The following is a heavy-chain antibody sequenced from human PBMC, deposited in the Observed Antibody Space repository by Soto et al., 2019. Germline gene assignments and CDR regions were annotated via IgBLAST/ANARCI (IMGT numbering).Heavy chain of an antibody. CDR2: ISGSDNST. Sequence: PGGSLRLSCAASGFTFSSYAMSWVRQAPGKGLEWVSAISGSDNSTYYADSVKGRFTISRDNSKNTLYLQMNSLRAEDTAVYYCAKDWAIGPPLYYFDYWGQGTLVTVSS. V-gene: IGHV3-23*01. J-gene: IGHJ4*02. D-gene: IGHD3-16*01. CDR3: AKDWAIGPPLYYFDY. CDR1: GFTFSSYA.